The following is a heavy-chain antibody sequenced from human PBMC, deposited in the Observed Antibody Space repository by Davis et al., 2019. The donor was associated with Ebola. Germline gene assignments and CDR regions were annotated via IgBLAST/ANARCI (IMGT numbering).Heavy chain of an antibody. CDR2: IYPGDSDT. V-gene: IGHV5-51*01. Sequence: GESLKISCKGSGYSFTSYWIGWVRQMPGKGLEWMGIIYPGDSDTRYSPSFQGQVTISADKSISTAYLQWGSLKASDTAMYYCAIHQGTTYYDFWSGSQKYYYYYGMDVWGQGTTVTVSS. J-gene: IGHJ6*02. CDR1: GYSFTSYW. CDR3: AIHQGTTYYDFWSGSQKYYYYYGMDV. D-gene: IGHD3-3*01.